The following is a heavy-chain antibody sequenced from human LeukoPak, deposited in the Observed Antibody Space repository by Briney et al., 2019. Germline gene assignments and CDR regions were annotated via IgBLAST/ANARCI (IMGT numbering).Heavy chain of an antibody. CDR2: MNPNSGNT. Sequence: ASVKVSCKASGYTFTSYDINWVRQATGQGLEWMGWMNPNSGNTGYAQKIQGRVTMTRNTSISTAYMELSSLRSEDTAVYYCARDLGVVPAARGYYYYYGMDVWGQGTTVTVSS. J-gene: IGHJ6*02. CDR3: ARDLGVVPAARGYYYYYGMDV. V-gene: IGHV1-8*01. CDR1: GYTFTSYD. D-gene: IGHD2-2*01.